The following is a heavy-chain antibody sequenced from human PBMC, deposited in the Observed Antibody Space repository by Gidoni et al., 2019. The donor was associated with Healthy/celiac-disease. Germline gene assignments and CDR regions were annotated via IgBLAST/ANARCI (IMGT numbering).Heavy chain of an antibody. CDR2: ISSSSSYR. Sequence: EVQLVESGGGLVKPGGSLRLSCAASGFTFSSYSMNCVRQAPGKGLESVSSISSSSSYRYYADSVKGRFTISRDKAKNSLYLQMNSLRAEDTAVYYCARVGQVTMVRGVPYYYYGMDVWGQGTTVTVSS. V-gene: IGHV3-21*01. D-gene: IGHD3-10*01. CDR3: ARVGQVTMVRGVPYYYYGMDV. CDR1: GFTFSSYS. J-gene: IGHJ6*02.